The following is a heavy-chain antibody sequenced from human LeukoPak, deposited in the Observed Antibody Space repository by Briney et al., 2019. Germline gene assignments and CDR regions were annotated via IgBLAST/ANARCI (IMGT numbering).Heavy chain of an antibody. CDR2: INPSGGST. J-gene: IGHJ3*01. D-gene: IGHD6-19*01. CDR1: GYTFTSYY. V-gene: IGHV1-46*01. CDR3: ARDAPQWRNAFDF. Sequence: GASVKVSCKASGYTFTSYYMHWVRQAPGQGLEWMGIINPSGGSTSYAQKFQGRVTMTRDTSTSTAYMELRNLRSDDTAMYYCARDAPQWRNAFDFWGQGTMVTVSS.